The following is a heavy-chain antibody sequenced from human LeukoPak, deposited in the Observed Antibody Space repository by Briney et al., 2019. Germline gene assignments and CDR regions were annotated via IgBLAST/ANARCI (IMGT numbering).Heavy chain of an antibody. Sequence: GGSLRLSCAASGFTFSSYWMHWVRQAPGKGLVWVSRISPDGSTTGHADSVKGRFTLSRDNAKNTLYLQMSSLRAEDTALYYCARGPNYYDSTGMSDWGQGTLVTVSS. CDR3: ARGPNYYDSTGMSD. CDR2: ISPDGSTT. D-gene: IGHD3-22*01. J-gene: IGHJ4*02. V-gene: IGHV3-74*01. CDR1: GFTFSSYW.